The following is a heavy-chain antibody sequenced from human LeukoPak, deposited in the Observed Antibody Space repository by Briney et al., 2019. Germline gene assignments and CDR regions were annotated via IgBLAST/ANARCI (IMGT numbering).Heavy chain of an antibody. Sequence: GGSLRLSCVASGFTFSNYWMSWVRQAPGKGLEWVAVIWYDGSNKYYADSVKGRFTISRDNSKNTLYLQMNSLRAEDTAVYYCARDLANYCDYWGQGTLVTVSS. CDR2: IWYDGSNK. J-gene: IGHJ4*02. D-gene: IGHD2-21*01. CDR3: ARDLANYCDY. CDR1: GFTFSNYW. V-gene: IGHV3-33*08.